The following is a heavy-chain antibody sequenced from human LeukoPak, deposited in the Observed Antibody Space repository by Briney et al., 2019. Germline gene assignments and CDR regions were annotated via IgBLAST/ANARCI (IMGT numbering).Heavy chain of an antibody. CDR3: TTDDTYYDSSGYYYVY. D-gene: IGHD3-22*01. CDR2: IKSKTDGGTT. CDR1: GFTFSNAW. V-gene: IGHV3-15*01. J-gene: IGHJ4*02. Sequence: GGSLRLSCAASGFTFSNAWMSWVRQAPAKGLEWVGRIKSKTDGGTTDYAAPVKGRFTISRDDSKNTLYLQMNSLKTEDTAVYYCTTDDTYYDSSGYYYVYWGQGTLVTVSS.